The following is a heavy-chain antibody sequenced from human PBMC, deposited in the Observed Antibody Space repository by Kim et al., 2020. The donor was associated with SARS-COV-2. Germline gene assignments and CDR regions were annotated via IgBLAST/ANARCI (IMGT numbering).Heavy chain of an antibody. Sequence: GGSLRLSCAASGFTFSSYSMNWVRQAPGKGLEWVSSISSSSSYIYYADSVKGRFTISRDNAKNSLYLQMNSLRAEDTAVYYCAREGRITIFGVVIPKDYYMDVWGKGTTVTGSS. CDR1: GFTFSSYS. J-gene: IGHJ6*03. V-gene: IGHV3-21*01. D-gene: IGHD3-3*01. CDR2: ISSSSSYI. CDR3: AREGRITIFGVVIPKDYYMDV.